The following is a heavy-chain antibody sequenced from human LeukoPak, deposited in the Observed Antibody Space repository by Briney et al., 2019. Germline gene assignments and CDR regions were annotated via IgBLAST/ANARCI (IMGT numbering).Heavy chain of an antibody. V-gene: IGHV3-21*01. CDR3: ARDMEQWLVDGAFDY. Sequence: KPGGSLRLSCAASGFTFSSYSMNWVRQAPGKGLEWVSSISSSSSYIYYADSVKGRFTISRDNAKNSLYLQMNSLRAEDTAVYYCARDMEQWLVDGAFDYWGQGTLVTVSS. J-gene: IGHJ4*02. CDR1: GFTFSSYS. D-gene: IGHD6-19*01. CDR2: ISSSSSYI.